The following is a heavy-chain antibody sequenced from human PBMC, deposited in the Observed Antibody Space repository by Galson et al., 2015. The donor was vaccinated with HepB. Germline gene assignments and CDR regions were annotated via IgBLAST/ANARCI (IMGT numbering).Heavy chain of an antibody. D-gene: IGHD6-19*01. V-gene: IGHV5-51*01. J-gene: IGHJ5*02. CDR1: GDSFSNYW. CDR3: ARGYSSGQSWFDP. Sequence: SGAEVKKPGESLKISCKASGDSFSNYWIGWVRQMPGKGLEWMGLIYLDDSDTRYSPSFQGQVTISADKSISTAYLQWSSLKASDTAMYYCARGYSSGQSWFDPWGQGALVTVSS. CDR2: IYLDDSDT.